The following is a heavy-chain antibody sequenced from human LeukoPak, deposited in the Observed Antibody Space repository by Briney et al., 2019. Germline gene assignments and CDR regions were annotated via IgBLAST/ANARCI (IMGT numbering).Heavy chain of an antibody. J-gene: IGHJ4*02. CDR3: ARAPQGYYYDSSGYYIDY. CDR1: GGSISSYY. D-gene: IGHD3-22*01. CDR2: IYYSGST. Sequence: SETLSLTCTVSGGSISSYYWSWIRQPPGKGLEWIGYIYYSGSTNYNPSLKSRATISVDTSKNQFSLKLSSVTAADTAVYYCARAPQGYYYDSSGYYIDYWGQGTLVTVSS. V-gene: IGHV4-59*01.